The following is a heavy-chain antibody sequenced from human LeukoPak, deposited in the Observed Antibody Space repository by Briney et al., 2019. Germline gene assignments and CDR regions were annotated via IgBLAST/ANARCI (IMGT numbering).Heavy chain of an antibody. CDR1: GFTFSSYA. Sequence: GASLRLSCAASGFTFSSYAMSWVRQAPGKGLEWVSAISGSGGSTYYADSVKGRFTISRDNSKNTLYLQMNSLRAEDTAVYYCAKDGPAPRGHYVFWSGHPSYYYGMDVWGQGTTVTVSS. CDR3: AKDGPAPRGHYVFWSGHPSYYYGMDV. J-gene: IGHJ6*02. CDR2: ISGSGGST. D-gene: IGHD3-3*01. V-gene: IGHV3-23*01.